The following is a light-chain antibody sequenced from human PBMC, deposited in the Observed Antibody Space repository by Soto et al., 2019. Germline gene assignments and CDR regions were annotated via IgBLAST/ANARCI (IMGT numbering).Light chain of an antibody. Sequence: QSALTQPASVSGSPGQSITISCTGTSSDVGGYNYVSWYQQHPGKAPKLMIYEVSNRPSGVSNRFSGSKSGNTASLTISGLQAEDEADYYCSSYTSSGTPVFGGGTKLTVL. V-gene: IGLV2-14*01. CDR3: SSYTSSGTPV. J-gene: IGLJ2*01. CDR1: SSDVGGYNY. CDR2: EVS.